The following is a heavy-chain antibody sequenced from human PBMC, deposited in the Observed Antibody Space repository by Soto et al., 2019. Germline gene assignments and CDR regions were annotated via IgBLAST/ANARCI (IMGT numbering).Heavy chain of an antibody. CDR1: GASISGFY. J-gene: IGHJ5*02. V-gene: IGHV4-4*07. Sequence: KASETLSLTCTVSGASISGFYWSWIRKSAGKGLEWIGRIYATGTTDYNPSLKSRVMMSVDTSKKQFSLKLRSVTAADTAVYYCVRYGTKTLRDWFDPWGPGISLTVST. D-gene: IGHD1-1*01. CDR3: VRYGTKTLRDWFDP. CDR2: IYATGTT.